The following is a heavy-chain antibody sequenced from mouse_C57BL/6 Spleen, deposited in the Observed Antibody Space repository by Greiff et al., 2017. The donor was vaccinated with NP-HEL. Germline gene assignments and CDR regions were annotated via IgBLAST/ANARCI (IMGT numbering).Heavy chain of an antibody. CDR3: ARRTTVVAPYAMDY. J-gene: IGHJ4*01. CDR1: GFTFSDYG. CDR2: ISSGSSTI. Sequence: DVMLVESGGGLVKPGGSLKLSCAASGFTFSDYGMHWVRQAPEKGLEWVAYISSGSSTIYYADTVKGRFTISRDNAKNTLFLQMTSLRSEDTAMYYCARRTTVVAPYAMDYWGQGTSVTVSS. D-gene: IGHD1-1*01. V-gene: IGHV5-17*01.